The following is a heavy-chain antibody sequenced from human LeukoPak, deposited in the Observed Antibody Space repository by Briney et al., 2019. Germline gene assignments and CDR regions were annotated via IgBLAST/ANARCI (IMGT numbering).Heavy chain of an antibody. CDR2: ISSNSSHT. Sequence: GGSLRLSCAASGFTFSSYRTNWVRQAPGKGQEWVSLISSNSSHTYNADSVKGRFTISRDNAKNSLYLEMNSLRVEDTAVYYCARTRDGYNFGPFDCWGQGTLVTVSS. V-gene: IGHV3-21*01. D-gene: IGHD5-24*01. J-gene: IGHJ4*02. CDR1: GFTFSSYR. CDR3: ARTRDGYNFGPFDC.